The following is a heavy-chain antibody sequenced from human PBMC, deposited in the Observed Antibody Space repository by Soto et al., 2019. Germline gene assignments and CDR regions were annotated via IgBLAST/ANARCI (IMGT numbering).Heavy chain of an antibody. CDR3: ARSDTAMSAKFDY. D-gene: IGHD5-18*01. CDR1: GYTFTSYG. J-gene: IGHJ4*02. CDR2: ISAYFGKT. Sequence: ASVKVSCKASGYTFTSYGISWVRQAPGQGLEWMGGISAYFGKTNYAQKLQGRVTITADESTSTAYMELSSLRSEDTAVYYCARSDTAMSAKFDYWGQGTLVTVSS. V-gene: IGHV1-18*01.